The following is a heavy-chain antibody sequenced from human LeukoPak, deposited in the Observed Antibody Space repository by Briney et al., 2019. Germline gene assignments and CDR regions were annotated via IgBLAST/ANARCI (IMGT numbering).Heavy chain of an antibody. CDR3: ARLKGYGDYGVFDY. V-gene: IGHV4-34*01. Sequence: SETLSLTCAVYGGSFSGYYWSWIRQPPGKGLEWIGEISHRGSTKYNPSLKSRVTISVDTSKNQFSLKLSSVTAADTAVYYYARLKGYGDYGVFDYWGQGTLVTVSS. CDR1: GGSFSGYY. D-gene: IGHD4-17*01. J-gene: IGHJ4*02. CDR2: ISHRGST.